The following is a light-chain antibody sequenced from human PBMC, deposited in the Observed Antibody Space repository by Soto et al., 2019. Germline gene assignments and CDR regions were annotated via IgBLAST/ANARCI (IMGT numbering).Light chain of an antibody. CDR1: HRISDSY. CDR3: QQYGRSPFI. CDR2: DAS. V-gene: IGKV3-20*01. Sequence: DIVLTQSPDTLSLSPGERATLSCRASHRISDSYLAWYQQRPGQVPRLLLFDASTRAPGIPDRFSGGGSGTDFTLTINRVEPEDSAMYYCQQYGRSPFIFGPGTKVDLK. J-gene: IGKJ3*01.